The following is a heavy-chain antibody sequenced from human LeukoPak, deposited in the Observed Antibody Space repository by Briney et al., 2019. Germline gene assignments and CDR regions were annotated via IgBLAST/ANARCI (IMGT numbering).Heavy chain of an antibody. CDR1: GFTFDDYA. V-gene: IGHV3-49*04. CDR3: TRSTTLWFGELGDHDAFDI. Sequence: GGSLRLSCAASGFTFDDYAMHWVRQAPGKGLEWVGFIRSKAYGGTTEYAASVKGRFTISRDDSKSIAYLQMNSLKTEDTAVYYCTRSTTLWFGELGDHDAFDIWGQGTMVTVSS. J-gene: IGHJ3*02. CDR2: IRSKAYGGTT. D-gene: IGHD3-10*01.